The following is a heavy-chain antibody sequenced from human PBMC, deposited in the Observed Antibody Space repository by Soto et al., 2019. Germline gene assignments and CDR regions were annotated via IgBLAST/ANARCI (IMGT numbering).Heavy chain of an antibody. D-gene: IGHD6-19*01. CDR3: AKDRNFGWWLVRQDAFDI. CDR2: ISYDGSNK. Sequence: QVQLVESGGGVVQPGRSLRLSCAASGFTFSSYGMHWVRQAPGKGLEWVAVISYDGSNKYYADSVKGRFTISRDNSKNTLYLQMNSLRAEDTAVYYCAKDRNFGWWLVRQDAFDIWGQGTMVTVSS. V-gene: IGHV3-30*18. CDR1: GFTFSSYG. J-gene: IGHJ3*02.